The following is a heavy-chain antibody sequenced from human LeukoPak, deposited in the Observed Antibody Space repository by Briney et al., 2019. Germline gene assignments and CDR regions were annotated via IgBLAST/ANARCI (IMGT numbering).Heavy chain of an antibody. J-gene: IGHJ4*02. Sequence: PGGSLRLSCAASGFTFSSYAMHWVNQAPGKGLEWVAVISYDGSNKYYADSVKGRFTISRDNSKNTLYLQMNSLRAEDTAVYYCARGQWDTAMVPGYFDYWGQGTLVTVSS. V-gene: IGHV3-30-3*01. D-gene: IGHD5-18*01. CDR1: GFTFSSYA. CDR2: ISYDGSNK. CDR3: ARGQWDTAMVPGYFDY.